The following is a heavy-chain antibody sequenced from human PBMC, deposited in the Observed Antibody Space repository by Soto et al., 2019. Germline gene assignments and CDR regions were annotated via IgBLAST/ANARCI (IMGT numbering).Heavy chain of an antibody. D-gene: IGHD1-26*01. Sequence: GGSLRLSCAASGFTFSNSNMNWVRRAPGKGLEWISYISSGGSTIDYADSVKGRFTVSRDNAKDSLYLQMNSLRDEDTAVYYCAKTLRVGISGYFFDHWGQGTLVTVSS. CDR3: AKTLRVGISGYFFDH. CDR1: GFTFSNSN. V-gene: IGHV3-48*02. J-gene: IGHJ4*02. CDR2: ISSGGSTI.